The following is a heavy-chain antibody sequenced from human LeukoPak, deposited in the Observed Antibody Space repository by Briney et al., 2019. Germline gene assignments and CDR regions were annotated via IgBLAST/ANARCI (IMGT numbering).Heavy chain of an antibody. CDR2: ISWDSNNI. CDR1: GFSFDDYA. Sequence: GRSLRLSCAASGFSFDDYAMHWVRQAPGKGLEWVSGISWDSNNIHYADSVRGRFTISRDNAKNSLYLQMDSLRPEDTALYQCAKEPNKYSGYDYFDFWGQGTLVTVSS. D-gene: IGHD5-12*01. CDR3: AKEPNKYSGYDYFDF. V-gene: IGHV3-9*01. J-gene: IGHJ4*02.